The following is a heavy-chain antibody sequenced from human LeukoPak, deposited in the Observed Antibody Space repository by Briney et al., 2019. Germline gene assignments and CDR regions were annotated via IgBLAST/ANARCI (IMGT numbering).Heavy chain of an antibody. Sequence: GSLRLSCAASGFTFSDYYVSWIRQAPGKGLEWVSYISSSGSTIYYADSVKGRFTISRDNAKNSLYLQMNSVRAEDTAVYYCARDPHYYYYGLDVWGQGTTVTVSS. CDR2: ISSSGSTI. J-gene: IGHJ6*02. CDR3: ARDPHYYYYGLDV. V-gene: IGHV3-11*01. CDR1: GFTFSDYY.